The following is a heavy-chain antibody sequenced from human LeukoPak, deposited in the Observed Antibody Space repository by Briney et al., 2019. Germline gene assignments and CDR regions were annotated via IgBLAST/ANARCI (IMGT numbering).Heavy chain of an antibody. CDR2: FYYSGST. V-gene: IGHV4-59*02. J-gene: IGHJ4*02. CDR1: GGSVSSYY. Sequence: SETLSLTCTVSGGSVSSYYWSWIRQPPGKGLEWIGFFYYSGSTNYNPSLKSRVTISVDTSKNHFSLKLSSVTAADTAVYYCARGPGGYSYGYYFDYWGQGTLVTVSS. D-gene: IGHD5-18*01. CDR3: ARGPGGYSYGYYFDY.